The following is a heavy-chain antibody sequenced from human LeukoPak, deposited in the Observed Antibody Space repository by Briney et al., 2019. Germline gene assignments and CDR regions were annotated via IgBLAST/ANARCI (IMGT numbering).Heavy chain of an antibody. CDR3: ARFFRTVWELPYY. J-gene: IGHJ4*02. CDR1: GYSISSGYY. D-gene: IGHD1-26*01. CDR2: IYHDGNT. Sequence: SETLSLTCSVSGYSISSGYYWGWIRQPPGKGLEWIGNIYHDGNTHYNPSLKSRVTISVDTSKNQFSLRLSSVTAADTAVYYCARFFRTVWELPYYWGPGTLVTVSS. V-gene: IGHV4-38-2*02.